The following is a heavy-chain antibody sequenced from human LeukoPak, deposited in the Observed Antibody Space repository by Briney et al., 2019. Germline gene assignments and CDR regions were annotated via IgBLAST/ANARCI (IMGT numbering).Heavy chain of an antibody. D-gene: IGHD3-22*01. CDR3: AKDFYYDSSGYSNY. V-gene: IGHV3-23*01. Sequence: GGSLRLSCAASGFTVSSNYMSWVRQAPGKGLEWVSAISGSGGSTYYADSVKGRFTISRDNSKNTLYLQMNSLRAEDTAVYYCAKDFYYDSSGYSNYWGQGTLVTVSS. J-gene: IGHJ4*02. CDR1: GFTVSSNY. CDR2: ISGSGGST.